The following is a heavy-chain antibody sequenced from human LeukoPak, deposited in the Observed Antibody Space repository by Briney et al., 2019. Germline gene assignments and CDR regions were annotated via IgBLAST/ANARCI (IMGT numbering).Heavy chain of an antibody. V-gene: IGHV3-23*01. CDR2: ISGSGGST. CDR1: GFTFSSYA. J-gene: IGHJ4*02. D-gene: IGHD6-19*01. CDR3: AKDRGSSGWNGLDY. Sequence: GGSLRLSCAASGFTFSSYAMSWVRQAPGKGLEWVSTISGSGGSTYYADSVKGRFTISRDDSKNTLYLQMNSLRAEDTAVYYCAKDRGSSGWNGLDYWGQGTLVTVSS.